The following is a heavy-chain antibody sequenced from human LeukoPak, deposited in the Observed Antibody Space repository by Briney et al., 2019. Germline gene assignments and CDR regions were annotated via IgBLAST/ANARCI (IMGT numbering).Heavy chain of an antibody. CDR2: IYYSGST. Sequence: SQTLSLTCTVSGGSISSGGYYWSWIRQHPGKGLEWIGYIYYSGSTYYNPSLKSRVTISVDTSKNQFSLKLSSVTATGTAVYYCARGLIKQLVYYYGMDVWGQGTTVTVSS. CDR3: ARGLIKQLVYYYGMDV. J-gene: IGHJ6*02. V-gene: IGHV4-31*03. CDR1: GGSISSGGYY. D-gene: IGHD6-13*01.